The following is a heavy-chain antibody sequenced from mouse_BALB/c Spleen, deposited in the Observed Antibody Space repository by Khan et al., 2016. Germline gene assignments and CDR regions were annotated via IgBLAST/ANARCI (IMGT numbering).Heavy chain of an antibody. CDR3: ARAWYSMDY. V-gene: IGHV1-9*01. CDR2: ILPGSGKL. Sequence: QVQLKQSGAELMKPGASVKISCKSTGYTFSNYWIEWVKQRPGHGLEWIGDILPGSGKLNYNENLKGMATFTADTSSNTAYIQLSSLTSEDSAVYYWARAWYSMDYWGQGTSVTISS. CDR1: GYTFSNYW. J-gene: IGHJ4*01.